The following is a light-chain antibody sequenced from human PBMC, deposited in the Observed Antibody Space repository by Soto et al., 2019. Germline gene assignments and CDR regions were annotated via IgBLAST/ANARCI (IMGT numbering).Light chain of an antibody. Sequence: EIVLTQSPATLSLSPGERATLSCRASQSVSSYLAWYQQKPGQAPRLLIYDASNRATGIPARFSGSASGTDFTLTISSLEPEEFAVYYCQQRSNWRLTFGGGTKVEIK. CDR1: QSVSSY. J-gene: IGKJ4*01. CDR3: QQRSNWRLT. V-gene: IGKV3-11*01. CDR2: DAS.